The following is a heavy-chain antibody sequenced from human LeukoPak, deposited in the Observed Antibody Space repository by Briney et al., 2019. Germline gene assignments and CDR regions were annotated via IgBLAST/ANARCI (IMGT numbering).Heavy chain of an antibody. CDR1: GFTFSSYE. D-gene: IGHD5-12*01. J-gene: IGHJ3*02. V-gene: IGHV3-48*03. CDR3: ARWVDYDAFDI. Sequence: GGSLRLSCAAPGFTFSSYEMNWVRQAPGKGLEWVSYISSSGSTIYYADSVKGRFTISRDNAKNSLYLQMNSLRAEDTAVYYCARWVDYDAFDIWGQGTMVTVSS. CDR2: ISSSGSTI.